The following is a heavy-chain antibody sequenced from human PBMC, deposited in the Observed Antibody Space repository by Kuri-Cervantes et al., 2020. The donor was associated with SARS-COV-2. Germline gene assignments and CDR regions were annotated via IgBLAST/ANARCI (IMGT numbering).Heavy chain of an antibody. J-gene: IGHJ3*01. D-gene: IGHD6-13*01. Sequence: ASVKVSCKAPIYTSMNFGISWVRQAPGQGLEWLAIFSTSNGKTHYAQKFQGRVTITTDESTTTDFMELSSLKSEDTAVYYCARTIYSSSLDASDLWGQGTLVTVSS. CDR3: ARTIYSSSLDASDL. V-gene: IGHV1-18*01. CDR1: IYTSMNFG. CDR2: FSTSNGKT.